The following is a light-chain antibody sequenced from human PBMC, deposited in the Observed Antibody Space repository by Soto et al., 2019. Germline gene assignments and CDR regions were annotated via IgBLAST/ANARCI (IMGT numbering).Light chain of an antibody. J-gene: IGKJ3*01. V-gene: IGKV3-15*01. Sequence: EIMMTQSPGTLSVSPGEGATLSCTASQSVNLNLAWYQQKPGQPPRLLLYGASTRATGIPVRFRGSGSGTAFTLTISRLQYEASAVHYCNQYNSCPRGTFGPGTKVEIK. CDR3: NQYNSCPRGT. CDR1: QSVNLN. CDR2: GAS.